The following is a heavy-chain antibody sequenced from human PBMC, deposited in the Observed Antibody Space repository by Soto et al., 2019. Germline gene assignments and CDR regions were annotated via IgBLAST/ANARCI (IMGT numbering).Heavy chain of an antibody. V-gene: IGHV4-59*01. CDR3: ARGHLGITTTGTWYDFDY. J-gene: IGHJ4*02. Sequence: SETLSLTCTVSGDSISSYYWTWIRQPPWKGLEYIGYIYYSGRTYYNPSLKSRVTISVDTSKNQFSLKLSSVTAADTAVYYCARGHLGITTTGTWYDFDYWGQGTLVTVSS. D-gene: IGHD2-15*01. CDR1: GDSISSYY. CDR2: IYYSGRT.